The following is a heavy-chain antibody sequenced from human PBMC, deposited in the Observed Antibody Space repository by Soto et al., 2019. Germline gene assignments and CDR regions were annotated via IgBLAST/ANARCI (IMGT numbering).Heavy chain of an antibody. CDR1: GFTFSSYA. Sequence: EVQLLESGGGLVQPGGSLRLSCAASGFTFSSYAMSWVRQAPGKGLEWVSAISGSGGSTYYADSVKGRFTISRDNSKNTLYLQMSSLRAEDTAVYYCAKLSRTTVNLCYFDYWAQGTLVTVSS. J-gene: IGHJ4*02. V-gene: IGHV3-23*01. CDR2: ISGSGGST. D-gene: IGHD4-4*01. CDR3: AKLSRTTVNLCYFDY.